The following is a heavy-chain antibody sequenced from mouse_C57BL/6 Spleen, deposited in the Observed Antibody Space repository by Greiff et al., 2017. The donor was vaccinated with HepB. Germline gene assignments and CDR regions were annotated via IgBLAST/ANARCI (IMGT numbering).Heavy chain of an antibody. Sequence: EVKLMESGGGLVKPGGSLKLSCAASGFTFSDYGMHWVRQAPEKGLEWVAYISSGSSTIYYADTVKGRFTISRDNAKNTLFLQMTSLRSEDTAMYYCARWWLLPYAMDYWGQGTSVTVSS. D-gene: IGHD2-3*01. CDR2: ISSGSSTI. V-gene: IGHV5-17*01. J-gene: IGHJ4*01. CDR3: ARWWLLPYAMDY. CDR1: GFTFSDYG.